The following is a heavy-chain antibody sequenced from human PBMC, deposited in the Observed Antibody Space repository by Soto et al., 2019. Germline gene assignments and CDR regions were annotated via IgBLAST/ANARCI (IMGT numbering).Heavy chain of an antibody. J-gene: IGHJ1*01. CDR1: GFTFSTYA. V-gene: IGHV3-23*01. CDR3: VKDRPQRTSGYLFYY. CDR2: VSASGLNT. D-gene: IGHD3-10*01. Sequence: GGSLRLSCAASGFTFSTYAMAWVRQAPGKGLEWVSGVSASGLNTDYADPVKGRFYISRDNSKNTVSLHMNSLRAEDTALYYCVKDRPQRTSGYLFYYWSQGTPVPVSS.